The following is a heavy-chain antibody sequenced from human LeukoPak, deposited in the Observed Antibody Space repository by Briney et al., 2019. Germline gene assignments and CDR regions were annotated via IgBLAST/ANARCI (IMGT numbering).Heavy chain of an antibody. Sequence: GGSLRLSCAASGFTFSSYGMHWVRQAPGKGLEWVAFIRYDGNNKYYADSVKGRFTISRDNSKNTLYLQMNSLRAEDTAVYYCAREELWFGESPLVDYWGQGTLVTVSS. CDR1: GFTFSSYG. CDR3: AREELWFGESPLVDY. CDR2: IRYDGNNK. D-gene: IGHD3-10*01. J-gene: IGHJ4*02. V-gene: IGHV3-30*02.